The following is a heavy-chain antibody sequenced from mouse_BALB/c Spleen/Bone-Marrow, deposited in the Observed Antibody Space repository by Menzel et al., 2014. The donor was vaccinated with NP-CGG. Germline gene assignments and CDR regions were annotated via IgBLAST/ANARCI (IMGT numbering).Heavy chain of an antibody. V-gene: IGHV14-3*02. CDR3: ARGYDEVFAY. J-gene: IGHJ3*01. CDR1: GFNIKDTY. D-gene: IGHD2-14*01. Sequence: EVKLMESGAELVKPGASVKLSCTASGFNIKDTYMHWVKQRPEQGLELIGRIDPANGNTKYDPKFQGKATITADTSSNTAYLQLSSLTSEDTAVYYCARGYDEVFAYWGQGTLVTVSA. CDR2: IDPANGNT.